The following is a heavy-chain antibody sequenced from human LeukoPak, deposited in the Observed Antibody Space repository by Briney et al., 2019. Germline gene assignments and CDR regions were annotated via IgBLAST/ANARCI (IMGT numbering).Heavy chain of an antibody. Sequence: SETLSLTCTVSGGSISSSSYYWGWIRQPPGKGLEWIVSIYYSGSAYYNPSLKSRVTISVYTSKNQFSLKMRSVTAADTAVYYCASGISYYYDSSGYYPFDYWGQGTLVTVSS. CDR1: GGSISSSSYY. V-gene: IGHV4-39*01. CDR3: ASGISYYYDSSGYYPFDY. D-gene: IGHD3-22*01. J-gene: IGHJ4*02. CDR2: IYYSGSA.